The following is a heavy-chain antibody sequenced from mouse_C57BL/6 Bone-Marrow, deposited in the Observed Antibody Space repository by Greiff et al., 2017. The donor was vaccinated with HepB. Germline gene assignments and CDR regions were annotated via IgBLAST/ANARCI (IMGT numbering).Heavy chain of an antibody. Sequence: QVQLQQSGPELVKPGASVKISCKASGYAFSSSWMNWVKQRPGKGLEWTGRIYPGDGDTNYNGKFKGKATLTADKSSSTAYMQLSSLTSEDSAVYFCARGGYGSSHWYFDVWGTGTTVTVSS. J-gene: IGHJ1*03. V-gene: IGHV1-82*01. CDR2: IYPGDGDT. CDR1: GYAFSSSW. D-gene: IGHD1-1*01. CDR3: ARGGYGSSHWYFDV.